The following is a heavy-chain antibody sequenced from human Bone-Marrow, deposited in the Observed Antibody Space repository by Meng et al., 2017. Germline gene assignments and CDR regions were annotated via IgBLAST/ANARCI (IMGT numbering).Heavy chain of an antibody. J-gene: IGHJ4*02. CDR1: GFKLSSYW. Sequence: VELVESGGGLVQPGGSLRLSCVASGFKLSSYWMHWVRQAPGKGLVWVSRINIDGSSTIYADSVEGRFTISRDNAKNTLYLQMSSLRVDDTAVYYCAQLGTTDYWGQGALVTVSS. D-gene: IGHD6-13*01. CDR2: INIDGSST. CDR3: AQLGTTDY. V-gene: IGHV3-74*01.